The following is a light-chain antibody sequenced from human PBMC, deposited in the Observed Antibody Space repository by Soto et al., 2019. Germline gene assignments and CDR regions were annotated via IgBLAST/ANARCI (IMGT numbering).Light chain of an antibody. J-gene: IGKJ1*01. CDR1: QSVSSIY. CDR2: GAS. Sequence: EIVLTQSPGTLSLSPGERATLSCRASQSVSSIYLAWYQQKPGQAPRLLIYGASSRATGIPDRFSGSGSGTDFTLTISRLEPEVFAVYYCQQYGSSRWTFGQGTKVEI. V-gene: IGKV3-20*01. CDR3: QQYGSSRWT.